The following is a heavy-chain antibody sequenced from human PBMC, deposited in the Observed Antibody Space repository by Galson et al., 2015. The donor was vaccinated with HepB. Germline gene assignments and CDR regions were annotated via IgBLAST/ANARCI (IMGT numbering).Heavy chain of an antibody. V-gene: IGHV1-18*04. CDR2: ISAYNGNT. J-gene: IGHJ3*02. CDR3: ARDGLRLGELSLFSDAFDI. Sequence: SVKVSCKASGYTFTSYGISWVRQAPGQGLEWMGWISAYNGNTNYAQKLQGRVTMTTDTSTSTAYMELRSLRSDDTAVYYCARDGLRLGELSLFSDAFDIWGQGTMVTVSS. CDR1: GYTFTSYG. D-gene: IGHD3-16*02.